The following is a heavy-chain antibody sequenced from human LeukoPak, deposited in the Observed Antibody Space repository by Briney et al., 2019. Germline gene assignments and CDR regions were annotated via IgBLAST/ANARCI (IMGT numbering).Heavy chain of an antibody. CDR2: ITSDGSST. CDR3: AGAVRTYDSSGDYLDAFDI. V-gene: IGHV3-74*01. Sequence: GGSLRLSCAASGFTFSTYWVHWVRQAPGKGLAWVSRITSDGSSTSYADSVKGRFTISRDNTKNTLYLQMKSLRADDTAVYYCAGAVRTYDSSGDYLDAFDIWGQGTMVTVSS. CDR1: GFTFSTYW. J-gene: IGHJ3*02. D-gene: IGHD3-22*01.